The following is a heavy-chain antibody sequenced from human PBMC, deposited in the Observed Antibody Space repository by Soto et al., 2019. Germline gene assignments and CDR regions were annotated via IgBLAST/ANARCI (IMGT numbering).Heavy chain of an antibody. CDR2: IYYSGSS. J-gene: IGHJ4*02. D-gene: IGHD7-27*01. CDR3: VSRRLNLGIDY. V-gene: IGHV4-31*03. Sequence: SETLSLTCTVSGGSISSGGYYWSWIRQHPGKGLEWIGYIYYSGSSYYNPSLNSRVTISVDTSKNQFSQKLSSVTAADAAVYYCVSRRLNLGIDYWGQGTLVTVSS. CDR1: GGSISSGGYY.